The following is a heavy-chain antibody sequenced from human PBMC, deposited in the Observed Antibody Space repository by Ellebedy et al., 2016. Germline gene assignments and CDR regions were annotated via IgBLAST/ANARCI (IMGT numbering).Heavy chain of an antibody. J-gene: IGHJ4*02. Sequence: SETLSLTCTVSGGSISSYYWSWIRQPPGKGLEWIGYIYYSGSTNYNPSLKSRVTISVDTSKNQFSLKLSSVTAADTAVYYCASVPSGSYGHFDNWGQGTLVTVSS. CDR1: GGSISSYY. D-gene: IGHD1-26*01. CDR2: IYYSGST. CDR3: ASVPSGSYGHFDN. V-gene: IGHV4-59*01.